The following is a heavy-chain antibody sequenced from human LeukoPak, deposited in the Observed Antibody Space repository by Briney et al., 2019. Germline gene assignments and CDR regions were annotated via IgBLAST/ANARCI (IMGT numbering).Heavy chain of an antibody. CDR2: IKQDGSEK. CDR3: ARDRRGMVRGVMGTNWFDP. CDR1: GFTFSSYW. J-gene: IGHJ5*02. V-gene: IGHV3-7*01. Sequence: PGGSLRLSCAASGFTFSSYWMSWVRQAPGKGLEWVANIKQDGSEKYYVDSVKGRFTISRDNAKNSLYLQMNSLRAEDTAVYYCARDRRGMVRGVMGTNWFDPWGQGTLVTVSS. D-gene: IGHD3-10*01.